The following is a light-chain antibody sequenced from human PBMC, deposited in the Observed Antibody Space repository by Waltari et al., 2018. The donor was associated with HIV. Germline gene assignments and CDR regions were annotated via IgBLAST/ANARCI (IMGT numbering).Light chain of an antibody. V-gene: IGKV1-16*01. CDR2: GAS. CDR3: QQYITYPRT. Sequence: DIQMTQSPSSLSASVGDRVTITCRASRGSSNSLAWIQQKPGRAPKSLIYGASNLQNGVPSRFSGSRSGSDFTLTISSLQPEDFATYYCQQYITYPRTFGGGTKVEI. CDR1: RGSSNS. J-gene: IGKJ4*01.